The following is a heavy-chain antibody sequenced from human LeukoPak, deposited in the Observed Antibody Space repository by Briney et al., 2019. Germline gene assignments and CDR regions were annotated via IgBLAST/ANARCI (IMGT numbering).Heavy chain of an antibody. V-gene: IGHV1-18*01. Sequence: ASVKVSCKASGYTFTNYGVSWVRQAPGQGLEWMGWISAYNGYTIYGQTVQGRVTMTTDTSTSTAYMELRSLRSDDTAVYYCARDGHRRYYYGSSGREDFFDFWGQGTMVSVSS. J-gene: IGHJ3*01. CDR2: ISAYNGYT. CDR1: GYTFTNYG. CDR3: ARDGHRRYYYGSSGREDFFDF. D-gene: IGHD3-22*01.